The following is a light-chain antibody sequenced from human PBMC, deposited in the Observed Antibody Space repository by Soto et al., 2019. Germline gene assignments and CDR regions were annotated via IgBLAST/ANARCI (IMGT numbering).Light chain of an antibody. CDR1: QAISNW. CDR3: QQANSFPRT. V-gene: IGKV1D-12*01. Sequence: DIQMTQSPSSMSASVGDRVTITCRASQAISNWLAWYQQKPGKAPKLLIYAASNLQTGVPSRFSGSGSGTDFTLTISSLQPEDFATYYCQQANSFPRTFGQGTKVEIK. CDR2: AAS. J-gene: IGKJ1*01.